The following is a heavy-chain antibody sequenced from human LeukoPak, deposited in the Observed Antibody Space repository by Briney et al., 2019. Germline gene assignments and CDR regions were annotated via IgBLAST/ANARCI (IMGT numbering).Heavy chain of an antibody. CDR3: AREGDYGYNWFDP. CDR2: ISSTGRTI. V-gene: IGHV3-11*04. D-gene: IGHD4-17*01. Sequence: PGGSLRLSCAASGFTFSDYYMSWIRQAPGKGLEWVSYISSTGRTIYYADSVEGRFTISRDNAKNSLYLQMNSLRVEDTAVYYCAREGDYGYNWFDPWGQGTLVTVSS. CDR1: GFTFSDYY. J-gene: IGHJ5*02.